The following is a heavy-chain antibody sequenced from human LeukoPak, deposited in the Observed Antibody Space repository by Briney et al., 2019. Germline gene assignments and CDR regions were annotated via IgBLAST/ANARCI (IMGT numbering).Heavy chain of an antibody. CDR1: GFTFSNFW. D-gene: IGHD1-26*01. V-gene: IGHV3-74*01. J-gene: IGHJ4*02. CDR2: IYGDGSFT. CDR3: AKLIVGATTHFDY. Sequence: GGSLRLSCAASGFTFSNFWMHWVRQAPGKGLVWVALIYGDGSFTRYADSVKGRFTISRDNAKNTVYLQMNSLRAEDTAVYYCAKLIVGATTHFDYWGQGTLVTVSS.